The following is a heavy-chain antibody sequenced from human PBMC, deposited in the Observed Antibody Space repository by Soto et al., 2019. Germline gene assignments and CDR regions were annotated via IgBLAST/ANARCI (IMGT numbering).Heavy chain of an antibody. CDR2: ISAYNGNT. V-gene: IGHV1-18*01. Sequence: ASVKVSCKASGYTFTSYGISWVRQAPGQGLEWMGWISAYNGNTNYAQKLQGRVTMTTDTSTSTAYMELRSPRSDDTAVYYCARDDSRFLEWLLSACFDPWGQGTLVTVSS. CDR3: ARDDSRFLEWLLSACFDP. CDR1: GYTFTSYG. D-gene: IGHD3-3*01. J-gene: IGHJ5*02.